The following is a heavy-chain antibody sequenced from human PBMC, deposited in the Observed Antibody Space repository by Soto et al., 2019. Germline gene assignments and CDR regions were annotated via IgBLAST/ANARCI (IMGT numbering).Heavy chain of an antibody. CDR3: ARGLSTGPGSGYSLDN. J-gene: IGHJ4*02. CDR2: ISHSGST. Sequence: SETLSLTCAVSGGSISSSNWWSWVRQPPGKGLEWIGGISHSGSTNYNPSLKSRVTISVDRSKNQFSLKLTSVTAADTAVYYCARGLSTGPGSGYSLDNWGPGTLVTVSS. V-gene: IGHV4-4*02. D-gene: IGHD3-22*01. CDR1: GGSISSSNW.